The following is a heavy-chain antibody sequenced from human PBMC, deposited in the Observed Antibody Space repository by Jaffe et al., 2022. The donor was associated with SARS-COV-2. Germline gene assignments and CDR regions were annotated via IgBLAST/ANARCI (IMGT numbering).Heavy chain of an antibody. J-gene: IGHJ3*02. Sequence: QITLKESGPTLVKPTQTLTLTCTFSGFSLSTSGVGVGWIRQPPGKALEWLALIYWDDDKRYSPSLKSRLTITKDTSKNQVVLTMTNMDPVDTATYYCAHATSDEVVVAAMATSDAFDIWGQGTMVTVSS. V-gene: IGHV2-5*02. D-gene: IGHD2-15*01. CDR1: GFSLSTSGVG. CDR3: AHATSDEVVVAAMATSDAFDI. CDR2: IYWDDDK.